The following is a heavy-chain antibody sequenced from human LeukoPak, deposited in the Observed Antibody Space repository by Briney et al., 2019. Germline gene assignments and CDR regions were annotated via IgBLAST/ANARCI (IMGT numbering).Heavy chain of an antibody. D-gene: IGHD3-10*01. J-gene: IGHJ4*02. Sequence: SETLSLTCTVSGGSISSSSYYWGWIRQPPGKGLEWIGSIYYDGSTYYNPSLKSRVTISVDTSKNQLPLKLGSVTAADTAVYYCARLIWYGSGSYSYYFDYWGQGTLVTVSS. CDR3: ARLIWYGSGSYSYYFDY. CDR1: GGSISSSSYY. CDR2: IYYDGST. V-gene: IGHV4-39*01.